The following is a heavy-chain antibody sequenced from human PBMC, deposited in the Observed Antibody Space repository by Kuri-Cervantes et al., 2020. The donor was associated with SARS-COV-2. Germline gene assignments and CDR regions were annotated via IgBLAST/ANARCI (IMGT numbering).Heavy chain of an antibody. D-gene: IGHD4/OR15-4a*01. Sequence: ASVKVSCKASGGTFSSYAISWVRQAPGQGLEWMGRINPNSGGTNYAQKFQGRATMTRDTSISTAYMELSRLRSDDTAVYYCARGRLTRDYWGQGTLVTVSS. CDR2: INPNSGGT. CDR1: GGTFSSYA. J-gene: IGHJ4*02. V-gene: IGHV1-2*02. CDR3: ARGRLTRDY.